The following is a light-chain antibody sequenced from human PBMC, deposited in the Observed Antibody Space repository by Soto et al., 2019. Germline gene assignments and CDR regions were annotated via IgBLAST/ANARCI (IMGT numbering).Light chain of an antibody. CDR1: SGDVGGYNY. CDR2: EIT. J-gene: IGLJ3*02. Sequence: QSALTQPPSASGSPGQSVTISCTGTSGDVGGYNYVSWFQQNPGKAPKLIIYEITKRPSGVSDRFSGSKSGNTASLTVSGLQAEDEADYYCSSYTGSNNLVFGGGTKLTVL. CDR3: SSYTGSNNLV. V-gene: IGLV2-8*01.